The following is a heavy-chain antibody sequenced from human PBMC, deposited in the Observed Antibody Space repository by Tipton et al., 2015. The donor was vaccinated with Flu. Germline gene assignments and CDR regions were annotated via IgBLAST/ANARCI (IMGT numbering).Heavy chain of an antibody. D-gene: IGHD2-21*01. CDR3: AREPMVRHTGGLSNDF. V-gene: IGHV1-8*01. CDR2: MSPNSGNT. Sequence: QVQLVQSGAEVKKPGASVKVSCKTSGYPFTSFDINWVRQATGQGLEWLGWMSPNSGNTGYAHKLQGRVTMTRNTSISTAYMELSGLTSDDTAVYYCAREPMVRHTGGLSNDFWGQGTLVTVSS. J-gene: IGHJ4*02. CDR1: GYPFTSFD.